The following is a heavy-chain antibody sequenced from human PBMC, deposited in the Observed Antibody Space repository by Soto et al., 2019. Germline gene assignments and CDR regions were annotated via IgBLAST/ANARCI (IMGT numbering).Heavy chain of an antibody. CDR1: GYTFTSYY. D-gene: IGHD3-3*01. J-gene: IGHJ6*03. CDR3: ARDLISTFWSGYPTHIRYYYYYMDV. CDR2: INPSGGST. V-gene: IGHV1-46*03. Sequence: ASVKVSCKASGYTFTSYYMHWVRQAPGQGLEWMGIINPSGGSTSYAQKFQGRVTMTRDTSTSTVYMELSSLRSEDTAVYYCARDLISTFWSGYPTHIRYYYYYMDVWGKGTTVTVSS.